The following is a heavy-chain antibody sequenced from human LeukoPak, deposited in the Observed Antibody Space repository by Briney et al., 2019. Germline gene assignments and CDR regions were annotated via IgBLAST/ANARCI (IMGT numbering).Heavy chain of an antibody. V-gene: IGHV3-21*01. CDR2: ISPSSSSI. D-gene: IGHD3-3*01. CDR1: EFTFSLYT. J-gene: IGHJ5*02. CDR3: ARETYNDFWSGLNWFDP. Sequence: GSLRLSCTASEFTFSLYTMNWVRQAPGKGLEWVASISPSSSSIYYSDSVRGRFTVSRDNAKKSLSLQMNSLRVEDTAIYYCARETYNDFWSGLNWFDPWGQGTLVTVSS.